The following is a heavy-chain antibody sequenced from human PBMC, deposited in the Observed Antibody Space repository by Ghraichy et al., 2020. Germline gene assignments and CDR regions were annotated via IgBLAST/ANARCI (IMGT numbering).Heavy chain of an antibody. Sequence: GESLNISCAASGFTVSNNYLTWVRQAPGKGLEWVSLIYSVGSTYYADSVKGRFTISRDNFKNILYLQMNSLRTQDTAVYYCARNVPVTKRGYWGQGTLVTVSS. J-gene: IGHJ4*02. CDR1: GFTVSNNY. CDR3: ARNVPVTKRGY. D-gene: IGHD4-17*01. CDR2: IYSVGST. V-gene: IGHV3-66*01.